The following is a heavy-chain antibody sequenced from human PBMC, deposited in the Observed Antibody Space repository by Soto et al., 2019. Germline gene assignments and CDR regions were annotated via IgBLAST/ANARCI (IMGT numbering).Heavy chain of an antibody. CDR3: ARVPRYSNYWPYYFDY. D-gene: IGHD4-4*01. CDR1: GYTFTSYG. J-gene: IGHJ4*02. CDR2: ISAYNGNT. Sequence: ASVKVSCKASGYTFTSYGISWVRQAPGQGLGWMGWISAYNGNTNYAQKLQGRVTMTTDTSTSTAYMELRSLRSDDTAVYYCARVPRYSNYWPYYFDYWGQGTLVTVSS. V-gene: IGHV1-18*01.